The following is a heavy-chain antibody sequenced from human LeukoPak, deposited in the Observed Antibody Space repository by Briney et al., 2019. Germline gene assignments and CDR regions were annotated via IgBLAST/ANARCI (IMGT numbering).Heavy chain of an antibody. J-gene: IGHJ4*02. CDR3: ARDGGRGLWLAY. Sequence: ASVKVSCEASGGTFSSYANSWVRQAPGQGLEWMGWINPNSGGTNYAQKFQGWVTMTRDTSISTAYMELSRLRSDDTAVYYCARDGGRGLWLAYWGQGTLVTVSS. CDR1: GGTFSSYA. D-gene: IGHD5-18*01. V-gene: IGHV1-2*04. CDR2: INPNSGGT.